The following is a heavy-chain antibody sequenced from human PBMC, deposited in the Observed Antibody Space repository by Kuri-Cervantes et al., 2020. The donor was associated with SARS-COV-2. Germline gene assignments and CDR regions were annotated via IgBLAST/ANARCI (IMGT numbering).Heavy chain of an antibody. V-gene: IGHV5-10-1*01. Sequence: KVSCKGSGYGFTSYWISWVRQMPGKGLEWMGRIDPSDSHTNYSPSFQGHVTISADKSISTAYLQWSSLKASDTAMYYCARLVRYCSSTSCYGGDDYWGQGTLVTVSS. CDR3: ARLVRYCSSTSCYGGDDY. CDR2: IDPSDSHT. D-gene: IGHD2-2*01. J-gene: IGHJ4*02. CDR1: GYGFTSYW.